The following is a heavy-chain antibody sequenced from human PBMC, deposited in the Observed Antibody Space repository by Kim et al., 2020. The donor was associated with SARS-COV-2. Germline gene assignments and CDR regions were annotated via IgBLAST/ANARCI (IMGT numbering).Heavy chain of an antibody. CDR1: GYTFTGYY. J-gene: IGHJ6*02. V-gene: IGHV1-2*06. Sequence: ASVKVSCKASGYTFTGYYMHWVRQAPGQGLEWMGRINPNSGDTNFAQEFQGRVTMTRDTSISTDYMELSRLRSDDTAVYYCASWPIDDMDVWGQGTTVIVSS. D-gene: IGHD3-22*01. CDR2: INPNSGDT. CDR3: ASWPIDDMDV.